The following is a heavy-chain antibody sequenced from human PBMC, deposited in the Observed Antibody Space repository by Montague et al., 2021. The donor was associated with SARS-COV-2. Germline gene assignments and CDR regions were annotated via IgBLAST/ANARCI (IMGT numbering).Heavy chain of an antibody. Sequence: CAISGDSVSSNSATWNWVRQAPSRGREWLGRTYYRSKWYNDYAVSVRGRVTINPDTSKNQFSLQLNSVTPEDTAIYYCTSGREGNYNVMDVWGQGTTVT. D-gene: IGHD1-1*01. V-gene: IGHV6-1*01. J-gene: IGHJ6*02. CDR1: GDSVSSNSAT. CDR2: TYYRSKWYN. CDR3: TSGREGNYNVMDV.